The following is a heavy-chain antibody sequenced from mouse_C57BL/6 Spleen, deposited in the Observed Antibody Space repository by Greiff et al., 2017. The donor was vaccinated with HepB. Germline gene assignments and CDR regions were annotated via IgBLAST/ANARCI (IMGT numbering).Heavy chain of an antibody. Sequence: EVQLVESGGGLVKPGGSLKLSCAASGFTFSSYAMSWVRQTPEKRLEWVATISDGGSYTYYPDNVKGRFTISRDNAKNNLYLQMSHLKSEDTAMYYCARDEGGSSHYWGQGTTLTVSS. CDR2: ISDGGSYT. CDR1: GFTFSSYA. V-gene: IGHV5-4*01. D-gene: IGHD1-1*01. CDR3: ARDEGGSSHY. J-gene: IGHJ2*01.